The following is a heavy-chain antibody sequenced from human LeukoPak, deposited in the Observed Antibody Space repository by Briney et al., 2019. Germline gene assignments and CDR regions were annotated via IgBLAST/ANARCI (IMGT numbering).Heavy chain of an antibody. CDR1: GFSLRTSGMC. Sequence: ESGPALVKPTPTLTLTCTFSGFSLRTSGMCVSWVRQPPGKALEWLSRIDWDDDKYYSTSLKTRLTISKDTSKNRVVLTMTNMDPVDTATYFCARTRTLPSNYLDYWGQGTLVTVSS. CDR2: IDWDDDK. J-gene: IGHJ4*02. V-gene: IGHV2-70*11. D-gene: IGHD4-11*01. CDR3: ARTRTLPSNYLDY.